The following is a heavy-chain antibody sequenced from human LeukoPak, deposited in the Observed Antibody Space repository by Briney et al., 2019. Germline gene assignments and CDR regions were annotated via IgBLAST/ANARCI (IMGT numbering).Heavy chain of an antibody. J-gene: IGHJ5*02. CDR1: GYTFTSYG. D-gene: IGHD4-17*01. CDR3: ARDQRGYGDSSGASKWIDP. V-gene: IGHV1-18*01. CDR2: ISPYNGNT. Sequence: GASVKVSCKASGYTFTSYGINWVRQAPGQGLEWMGWISPYNGNTKYAEKIQRRVTITTDTSTSTAYMELRSLSSDDTAVYYCARDQRGYGDSSGASKWIDPWGQGTLVTVSS.